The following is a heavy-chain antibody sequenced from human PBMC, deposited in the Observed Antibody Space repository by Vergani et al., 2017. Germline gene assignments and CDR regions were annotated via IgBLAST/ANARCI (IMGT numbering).Heavy chain of an antibody. CDR2: INWNGGST. J-gene: IGHJ4*02. Sequence: EVQLVESGGGVVRPGGSLRLSCAASGFTFDDYGMSWVRQAPGKGLEWVSGINWNGGSTGYADSVKGRFTISRDNAKNSLYLQMNSLRAEDTALYYCARAKYYYDSSGYYRFDYWGQGTLVTVSS. CDR3: ARAKYYYDSSGYYRFDY. V-gene: IGHV3-20*04. D-gene: IGHD3-22*01. CDR1: GFTFDDYG.